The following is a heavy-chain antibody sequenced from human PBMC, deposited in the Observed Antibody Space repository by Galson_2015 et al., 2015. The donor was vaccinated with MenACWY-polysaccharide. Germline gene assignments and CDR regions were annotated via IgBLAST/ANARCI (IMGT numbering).Heavy chain of an antibody. CDR1: GGSISSTTYV. D-gene: IGHD3-16*01. J-gene: IGHJ5*02. Sequence: SETLSLTCTVSGGSISSTTYVWAWIRQPPGKGLEWVGSIHYSGSTTYNSSLKSRVAISVDTPNNQFSLKLNSVTAADTAVYYCARGGRAVSNRNWFDPWGQGTLVTVSS. CDR2: IHYSGST. V-gene: IGHV4-39*07. CDR3: ARGGRAVSNRNWFDP.